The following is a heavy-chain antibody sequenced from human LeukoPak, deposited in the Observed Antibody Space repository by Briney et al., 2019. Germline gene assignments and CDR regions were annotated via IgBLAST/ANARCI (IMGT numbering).Heavy chain of an antibody. Sequence: SETLSLTCTVSGGSISSGSYYWSWIRQPAGKGLEWIGRIYTSGSTNYNPSLKSRVTISVDTSKHQFSLKLSSVTAADTAVYYCARGSSGYYPYYFDYWGQGTLVTVSS. D-gene: IGHD3-22*01. J-gene: IGHJ4*02. CDR3: ARGSSGYYPYYFDY. V-gene: IGHV4-61*02. CDR2: IYTSGST. CDR1: GGSISSGSYY.